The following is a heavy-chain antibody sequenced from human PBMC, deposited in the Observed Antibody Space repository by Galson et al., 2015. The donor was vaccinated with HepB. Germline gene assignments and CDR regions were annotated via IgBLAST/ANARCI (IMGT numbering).Heavy chain of an antibody. V-gene: IGHV5-51*01. CDR3: ARRTEVYSSSWFPWYFDL. D-gene: IGHD6-13*01. CDR2: IYPGDSDS. Sequence: QSGAAVKKPGESLKISCKGSGYSFPSYWIGWVRQMPGKGLEWMGIIYPGDSDSRYSPSFQGQVTISADKSISTAYLQWSSLKASDTAMYYCARRTEVYSSSWFPWYFDLWGRGTLVTVSS. J-gene: IGHJ2*01. CDR1: GYSFPSYW.